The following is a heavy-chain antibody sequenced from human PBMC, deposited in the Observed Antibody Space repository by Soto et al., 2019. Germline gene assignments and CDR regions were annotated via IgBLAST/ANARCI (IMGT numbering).Heavy chain of an antibody. V-gene: IGHV1-18*01. J-gene: IGHJ5*02. CDR2: ISAYNGNT. D-gene: IGHD1-26*01. CDR1: GYTFTSYG. Sequence: QVQLVQSGAEVKKPGASVKVSCKASGYTFTSYGISWVRQAPGQGLEWMGWISAYNGNTNYAQKLQGRVTMTTDTATVTXXMELRSLRADDTAVYYCASDSGGLSGSYPEDWFDPWGQGTLVTVSS. CDR3: ASDSGGLSGSYPEDWFDP.